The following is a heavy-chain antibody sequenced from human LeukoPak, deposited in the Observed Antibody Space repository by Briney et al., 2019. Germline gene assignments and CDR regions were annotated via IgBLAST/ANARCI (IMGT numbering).Heavy chain of an antibody. V-gene: IGHV3-30-3*01. D-gene: IGHD3-3*01. CDR2: ISYDGSDK. Sequence: GGSLRLSCAASGFTFSSYAMHWVRQAPGKGLEWVAVISYDGSDKYYADSVKGRFTISRDNAKNSLYQQMNSLGAEDTAVYYCARSMSAWDYWGQGTLVTVSS. J-gene: IGHJ4*02. CDR1: GFTFSSYA. CDR3: ARSMSAWDY.